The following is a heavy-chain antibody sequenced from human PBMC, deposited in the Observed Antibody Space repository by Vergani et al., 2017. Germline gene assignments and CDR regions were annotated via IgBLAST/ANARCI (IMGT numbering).Heavy chain of an antibody. CDR3: ARDPDIVVVPAAPYYYYYYGMDV. V-gene: IGHV1-18*04. CDR2: ISAYNGNT. CDR1: GYTFTSYG. D-gene: IGHD2-2*01. J-gene: IGHJ6*02. Sequence: QVQLVQSGAEVKKPGASVKVSCKASGYTFTSYGISWVRQAPGQGLEWMGWISAYNGNTNYAQKRQGRVTMTTDTSTCTAYMERRSLRSDDTAVYYCARDPDIVVVPAAPYYYYYYGMDVWGQGTTVTVSS.